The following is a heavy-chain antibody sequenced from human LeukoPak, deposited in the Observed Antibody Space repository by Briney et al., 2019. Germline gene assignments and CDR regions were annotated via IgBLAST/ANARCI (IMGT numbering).Heavy chain of an antibody. Sequence: SETLSLTCTVSGGSISSYYWSWIRQPAGKGLEWIGCIYTSGSTNYNPSLKSRVTMSVDTSKNQFSLKLSSVTAADTAVYYCARDAAAGTSQWFDPWGQGTLVTVSS. CDR3: ARDAAAGTSQWFDP. V-gene: IGHV4-4*07. D-gene: IGHD6-13*01. J-gene: IGHJ5*02. CDR2: IYTSGST. CDR1: GGSISSYY.